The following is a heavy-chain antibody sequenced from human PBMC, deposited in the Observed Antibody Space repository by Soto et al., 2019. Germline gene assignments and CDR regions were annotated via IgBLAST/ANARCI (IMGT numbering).Heavy chain of an antibody. CDR2: ITNTGITT. CDR3: AKGFDYGDTKHIDH. CDR1: GXGFSTHS. D-gene: IGHD4-17*01. J-gene: IGHJ4*02. Sequence: GSLRLSCAASGXGFSTHSLGWVRQAPGKGLEWLSSITNTGITTHYADSVNGRFTISRENSRNTLHLQMNNMRVYDTAVYYCAKGFDYGDTKHIDHWGQGTLVTVSS. V-gene: IGHV3-23*01.